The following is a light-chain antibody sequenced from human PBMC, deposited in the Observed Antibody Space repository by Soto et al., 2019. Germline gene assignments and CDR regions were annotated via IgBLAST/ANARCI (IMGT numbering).Light chain of an antibody. J-gene: IGKJ4*01. V-gene: IGKV1-39*01. CDR3: QQSFTTPRT. Sequence: DIQMTQSPSSLSASVGDRVTITCRASQSIGRFLNWHQQKPGKAPNVLINVVSTLRSGVPSRFSGSGSGTDFNLTINSLQPDDFATYFCQQSFTTPRTVGGGTKVEIK. CDR1: QSIGRF. CDR2: VVS.